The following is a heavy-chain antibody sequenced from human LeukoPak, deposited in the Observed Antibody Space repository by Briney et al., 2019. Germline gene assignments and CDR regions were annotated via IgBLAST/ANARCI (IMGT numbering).Heavy chain of an antibody. CDR2: IYYSGST. CDR3: ARWYKYSSSWSPVNWFDP. Sequence: PSETLSLTCTVSGGSISSYYWSWIRQPPPKGLYSIGYIYYSGSTNYNPSLKSRVTISVVTSKNQFSLKLSSVTAADTAVYYCARWYKYSSSWSPVNWFDPWGQGTLVTVSS. J-gene: IGHJ5*02. D-gene: IGHD6-6*01. V-gene: IGHV4-59*01. CDR1: GGSISSYY.